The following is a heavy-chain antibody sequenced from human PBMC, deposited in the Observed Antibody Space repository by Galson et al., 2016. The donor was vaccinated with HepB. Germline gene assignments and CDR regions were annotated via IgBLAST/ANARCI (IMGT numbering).Heavy chain of an antibody. CDR1: GFSVSSHD. V-gene: IGHV3-66*03. J-gene: IGHJ4*02. CDR2: FNAIGDT. Sequence: SLRLSCAASGFSVSSHDIGWVRQAPGKGLEWVSLFNAIGDTFYANSVRGRFTISRDDSKNTVDLHMNSLTSDDTAVYYCVTDPRFVSTDIWGQGTVVTVSS. CDR3: VTDPRFVSTDI. D-gene: IGHD5/OR15-5a*01.